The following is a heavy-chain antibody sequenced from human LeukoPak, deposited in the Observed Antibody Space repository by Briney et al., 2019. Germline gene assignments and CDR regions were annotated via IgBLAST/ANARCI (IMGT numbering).Heavy chain of an antibody. V-gene: IGHV3-30-3*01. Sequence: PGGSLRLSCAASGFTFSTHGMHWVRQAPGKGLEWVAVISHDGSNEHYADSVKGRFIISRDNSKNTLYLQVNSLRAEDTAVYYCARDVSVAGLDWGQGTLVIVSS. CDR3: ARDVSVAGLD. CDR1: GFTFSTHG. J-gene: IGHJ4*02. CDR2: ISHDGSNE. D-gene: IGHD6-19*01.